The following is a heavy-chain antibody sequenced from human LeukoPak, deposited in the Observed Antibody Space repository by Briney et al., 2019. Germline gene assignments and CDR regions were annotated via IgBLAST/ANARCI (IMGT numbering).Heavy chain of an antibody. CDR3: ARRLGVGDFWSGYLEGQYWFDP. V-gene: IGHV5-51*01. D-gene: IGHD3-3*01. Sequence: GESLKISCKGSGYSFTSYWIGCVRQMPGKGLEWMGTMYPGDSDTRYSPSFQGQVTISADKSIRTAYLQWSSLKASDTAMYYCARRLGVGDFWSGYLEGQYWFDPWGQGTLVTVSS. CDR2: MYPGDSDT. CDR1: GYSFTSYW. J-gene: IGHJ5*02.